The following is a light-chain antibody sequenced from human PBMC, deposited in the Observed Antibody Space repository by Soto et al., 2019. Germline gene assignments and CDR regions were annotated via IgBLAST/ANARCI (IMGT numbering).Light chain of an antibody. Sequence: EIVGTQSPGILSVAPGDRATLSCRARQSVSTNLAWYQQKPGQAPTLLIYAASTRATGIPARFTGSGSGPYCPLTSSSLHSEDCALYSCQEYSKWPLFTFGPGTRLDIK. CDR3: QEYSKWPLFT. J-gene: IGKJ3*01. CDR2: AAS. CDR1: QSVSTN. V-gene: IGKV3-15*01.